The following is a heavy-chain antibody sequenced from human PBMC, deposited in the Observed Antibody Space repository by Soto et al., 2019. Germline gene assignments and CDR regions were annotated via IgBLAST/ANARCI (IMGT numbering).Heavy chain of an antibody. CDR3: ARDTGSVVVVVAATLSDFDY. Sequence: LEWVAVISYDGSNKYYADSVKGRFTISRDNAKNSLYLQMNSLRAEDTAVYYCARDTGSVVVVVAATLSDFDYWGQGTLVTVSS. CDR2: ISYDGSNK. D-gene: IGHD2-15*01. J-gene: IGHJ4*02. V-gene: IGHV3-33*05.